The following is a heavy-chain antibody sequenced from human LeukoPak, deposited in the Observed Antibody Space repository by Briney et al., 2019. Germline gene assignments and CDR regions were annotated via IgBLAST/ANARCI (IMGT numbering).Heavy chain of an antibody. CDR1: GGSFSGYY. D-gene: IGHD6-19*01. J-gene: IGHJ4*02. Sequence: SESLSHTCAVYGGSFSGYYWSWIRQPPGKGLEWIGEINHNGSTNYNPSLTSRVTISVDTSKNQFSLKLSSVTAADTAVYYCARGPVAGFDYWGQGTLVTVSS. CDR3: ARGPVAGFDY. CDR2: INHNGST. V-gene: IGHV4-34*01.